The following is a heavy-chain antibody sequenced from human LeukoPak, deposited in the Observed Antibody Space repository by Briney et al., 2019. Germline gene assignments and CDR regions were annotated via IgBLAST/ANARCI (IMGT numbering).Heavy chain of an antibody. J-gene: IGHJ4*02. V-gene: IGHV3-23*01. CDR1: GFTFSSYA. D-gene: IGHD3-22*01. CDR3: AKAYYYDSSGRAIDY. CDR2: ISGSGDST. Sequence: GGSLRLSCAASGFTFSSYAMRWVRQAPGKGLEWVSAISGSGDSTYYAASGKGRFTLSRNNSKNTLSLQMNSLRAEDTAVYHCAKAYYYDSSGRAIDYWGQGTLVTVSS.